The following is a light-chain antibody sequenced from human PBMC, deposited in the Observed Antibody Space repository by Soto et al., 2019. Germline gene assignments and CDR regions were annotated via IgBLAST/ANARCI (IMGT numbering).Light chain of an antibody. V-gene: IGKV1-6*01. CDR3: KQYYDWPIT. CDR1: QGIRND. CDR2: AAS. J-gene: IGKJ5*01. Sequence: AIQLTQSPSSLSASVGDRVTITCRASQGIRNDLGWYQQKPGKAPKLLIYAASSLQSGVPSRFSGSASGTDFTLTIRSLQPEDFAVYYCKQYYDWPITFGQGTRLEIK.